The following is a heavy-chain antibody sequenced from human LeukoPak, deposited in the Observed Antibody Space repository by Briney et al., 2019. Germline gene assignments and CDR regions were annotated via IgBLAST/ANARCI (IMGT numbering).Heavy chain of an antibody. CDR3: ARDGRGREDY. V-gene: IGHV1-69*13. J-gene: IGHJ4*02. D-gene: IGHD1-26*01. CDR1: GGTFSSYA. Sequence: ASVKVSCKASGGTFSSYAVSWVRQAPGQGLEWMGGIIPIFGTANYAQKFQDRVTITADESTSTAYMELSSLRSEDTAVYYCARDGRGREDYWGQGTLVTVSS. CDR2: IIPIFGTA.